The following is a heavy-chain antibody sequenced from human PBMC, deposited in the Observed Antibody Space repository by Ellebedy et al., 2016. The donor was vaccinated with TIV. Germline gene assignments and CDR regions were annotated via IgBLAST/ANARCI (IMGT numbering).Heavy chain of an antibody. J-gene: IGHJ4*02. V-gene: IGHV4-39*07. Sequence: ESLKISCTVSGGSISSSSYYWVWFRQSPREGLEWIGSISSNERTYYKPSLRSRITISVDTSKNQFSLKMSSVTAADTAMYYCARGGTSYSDYWGQGTLVSVSS. CDR1: GGSISSSSYY. D-gene: IGHD1-1*01. CDR3: ARGGTSYSDY. CDR2: ISSNERT.